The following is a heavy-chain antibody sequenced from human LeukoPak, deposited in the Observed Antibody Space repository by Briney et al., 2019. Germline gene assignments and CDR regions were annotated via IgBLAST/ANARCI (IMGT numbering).Heavy chain of an antibody. J-gene: IGHJ4*02. Sequence: SETLSLTCAVYGGSFSGYYWSWIRQPPGKGLEWIGEINHSGSTNYNPSLKSRVTISVDTSKNQFSLKLSSVTAADTAVYYCASAIYAYFDYWGQGTLVTVSS. CDR2: INHSGST. CDR3: ASAIYAYFDY. CDR1: GGSFSGYY. D-gene: IGHD2-2*01. V-gene: IGHV4-34*01.